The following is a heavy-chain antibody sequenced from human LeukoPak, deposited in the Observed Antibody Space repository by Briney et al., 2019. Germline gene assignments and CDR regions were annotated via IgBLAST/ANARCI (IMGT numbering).Heavy chain of an antibody. D-gene: IGHD1-14*01. CDR3: ARLRSGSGYYYYMDV. V-gene: IGHV4-59*08. CDR1: GGSISSYY. Sequence: SETLSLTCTVSGGSISSYYWSWIWQPPGKGLEWIGYIYYSGSTNYNPSLKSRVTISVDTSKNQFSLKLSSVTAADTAVYYCARLRSGSGYYYYMDVWGKGTTVTVSS. J-gene: IGHJ6*03. CDR2: IYYSGST.